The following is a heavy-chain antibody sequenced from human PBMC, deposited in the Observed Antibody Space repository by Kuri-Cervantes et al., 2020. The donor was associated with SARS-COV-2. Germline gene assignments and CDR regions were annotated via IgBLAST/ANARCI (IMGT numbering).Heavy chain of an antibody. CDR3: TTDPWYSSSWYFLWY. CDR2: IKSKTDGGTT. CDR1: GFTLSNAW. Sequence: GESLKISCAASGFTLSNAWMSWVRQAPGKGLEWVGRIKSKTDGGTTDYAAPVKGRFTISRDDSKNTLYLQMNSLKTEDTAVYYCTTDPWYSSSWYFLWYWGQGTLVTVSS. V-gene: IGHV3-15*01. J-gene: IGHJ4*02. D-gene: IGHD6-13*01.